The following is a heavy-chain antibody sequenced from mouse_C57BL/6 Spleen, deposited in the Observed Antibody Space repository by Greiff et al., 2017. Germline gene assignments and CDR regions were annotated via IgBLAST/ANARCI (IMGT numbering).Heavy chain of an antibody. CDR1: GYAFSSYW. V-gene: IGHV1-80*01. CDR3: ARSGLGGYFDD. J-gene: IGHJ2*01. D-gene: IGHD3-1*01. Sequence: VQLQQSGAELVKPGASVKISCKASGYAFSSYWMNWVKQRPGKGLEWIGQIYPGDGDTNYNGKFKGKATLTADKSSSTAYMQLSSLTSEDSAVYFCARSGLGGYFDDWGQGTTLTVSS. CDR2: IYPGDGDT.